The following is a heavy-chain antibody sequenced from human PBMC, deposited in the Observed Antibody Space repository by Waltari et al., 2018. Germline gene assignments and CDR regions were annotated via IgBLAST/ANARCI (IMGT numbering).Heavy chain of an antibody. CDR2: IHISGST. V-gene: IGHV4-61*02. J-gene: IGHJ4*02. D-gene: IGHD3-22*01. Sequence: QVQLHESGPGLVEPSQTLSLTCTVSGGSISSGSHYWSWVRPPAGKGPEWIGRIHISGSTNYNPSLKSRITLSMDTSKNQLSLKLSSVTAADTAVYYCTSWYYDTSGYYRFDYWGQGTPVTVSS. CDR3: TSWYYDTSGYYRFDY. CDR1: GGSISSGSHY.